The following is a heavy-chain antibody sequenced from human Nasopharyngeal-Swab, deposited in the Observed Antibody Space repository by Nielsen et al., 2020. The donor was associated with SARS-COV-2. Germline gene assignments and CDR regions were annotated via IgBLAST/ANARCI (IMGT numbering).Heavy chain of an antibody. J-gene: IGHJ3*01. CDR2: IYYSGST. CDR3: ARDLRSSSWDAFSL. Sequence: SETLSLTCTVSGGSISSGGYYWSWIRQHPGKGLEWIGYIYYSGSTYYNPSLKSRVTISVDTSKNQFSLKLSSVTAADTAVYYCARDLRSSSWDAFSLWGQGTMVT. V-gene: IGHV4-31*03. CDR1: GGSISSGGYY. D-gene: IGHD6-13*01.